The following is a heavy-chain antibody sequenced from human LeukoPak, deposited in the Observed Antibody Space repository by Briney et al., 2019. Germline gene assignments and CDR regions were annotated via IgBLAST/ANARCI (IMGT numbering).Heavy chain of an antibody. CDR2: INHSGST. Sequence: SETLSLTCAVYGGSFSGYYWSWIRQPPGKGLEWIGEINHSGSTNYNPSLKSRVTISVDTSKNQFSLKLSSVTAADTAVYYCASGRYNPPDYWGRGTLVTVSS. D-gene: IGHD5-18*01. CDR1: GGSFSGYY. CDR3: ASGRYNPPDY. V-gene: IGHV4-34*01. J-gene: IGHJ4*02.